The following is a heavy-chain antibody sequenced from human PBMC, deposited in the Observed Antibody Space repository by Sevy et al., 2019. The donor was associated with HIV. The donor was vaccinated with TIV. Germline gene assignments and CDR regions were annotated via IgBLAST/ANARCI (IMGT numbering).Heavy chain of an antibody. V-gene: IGHV1-24*01. Sequence: ASVKVSCKVSGYTLTELSMHWVRQAPGKGLEWMGGFDPEDGETMYAQKFQGRVTMTEDTSTDTAYMELSSLRSEDTAVYYCATGKPYHYGSGSYYYFDYWGQGTLVPVSS. CDR2: FDPEDGET. CDR3: ATGKPYHYGSGSYYYFDY. D-gene: IGHD3-10*01. CDR1: GYTLTELS. J-gene: IGHJ4*02.